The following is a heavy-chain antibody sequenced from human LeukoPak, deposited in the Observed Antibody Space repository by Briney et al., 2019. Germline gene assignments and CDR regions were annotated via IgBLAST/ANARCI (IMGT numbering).Heavy chain of an antibody. D-gene: IGHD5-18*01. J-gene: IGHJ5*02. CDR3: ARDMFTAMVTWGGFDP. CDR1: GFTFSDYY. V-gene: IGHV3-11*01. CDR2: ISSSGSTI. Sequence: PGGSLRLSCAASGFTFSDYYMSWIRQAPGKGLEWVSYISSSGSTIYYADSVKGRFTISRDNAKNSLYLQMNSLRAEDTAVYCCARDMFTAMVTWGGFDPWGQGTLVTVSS.